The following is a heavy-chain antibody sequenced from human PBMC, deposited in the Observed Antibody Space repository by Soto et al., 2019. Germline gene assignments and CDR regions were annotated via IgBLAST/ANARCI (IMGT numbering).Heavy chain of an antibody. CDR3: ARGRYSSSCYGTNYYYCYGMDV. CDR1: GVTVSSNY. CDR2: IYSGGST. D-gene: IGHD6-13*01. Sequence: EVQLVESGGGLVQPGGSLRLSCAASGVTVSSNYMSWVRQAPGKGLEWVSVIYSGGSTYYADSVKGRFTISRDNSKNQLYLQRNSLRAEDTAVYYCARGRYSSSCYGTNYYYCYGMDVWGQGTTVTVSS. J-gene: IGHJ6*02. V-gene: IGHV3-66*01.